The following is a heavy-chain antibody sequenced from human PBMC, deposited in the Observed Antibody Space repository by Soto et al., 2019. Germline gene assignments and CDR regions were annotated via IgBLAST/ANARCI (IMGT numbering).Heavy chain of an antibody. Sequence: ASVEGSGKASRYTVTGYYMHWVRQAPGHGREWMGGINPNMGGTKYEQSVQRWVTITRDMHISTAYMELSRLRSDDTAVYYCARDLDFWSGYSIGFGYWAQGTLVTVSS. V-gene: IGHV1-2*04. CDR2: INPNMGGT. D-gene: IGHD3-3*01. J-gene: IGHJ4*02. CDR3: ARDLDFWSGYSIGFGY. CDR1: RYTVTGYY.